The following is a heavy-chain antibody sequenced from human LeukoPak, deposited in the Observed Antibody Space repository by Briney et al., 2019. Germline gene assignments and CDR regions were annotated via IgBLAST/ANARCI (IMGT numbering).Heavy chain of an antibody. Sequence: PSETLSLTCTVSGGSISSYYWSWIRQPPGKGLEWIGYIYYSGSTNYNPSLKSRVTISVDPSKNQFSLKLSSVTAADTAVYYCATLEPLYCSGGSCFYGIPWGQGTLVTVSS. CDR3: ATLEPLYCSGGSCFYGIP. CDR2: IYYSGST. CDR1: GGSISSYY. V-gene: IGHV4-59*01. J-gene: IGHJ5*02. D-gene: IGHD2-15*01.